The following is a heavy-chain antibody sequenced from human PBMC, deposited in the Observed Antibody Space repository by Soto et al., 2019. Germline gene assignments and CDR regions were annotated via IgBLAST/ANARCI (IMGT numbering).Heavy chain of an antibody. CDR1: GITFSNYA. V-gene: IGHV3-23*01. Sequence: GGSLRLSCAASGITFSNYAVTWVRQAPGKGLEWVSTISGSGGSTYYADSVKGRFTISRDNSKNTLYLQMNSLRAEDTAVYYCAKDQGSSWYEIDYWGQGTLVTVSS. D-gene: IGHD6-13*01. CDR3: AKDQGSSWYEIDY. J-gene: IGHJ4*02. CDR2: ISGSGGST.